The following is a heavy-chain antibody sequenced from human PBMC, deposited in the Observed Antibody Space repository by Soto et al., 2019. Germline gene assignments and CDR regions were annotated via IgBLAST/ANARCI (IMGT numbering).Heavy chain of an antibody. V-gene: IGHV3-21*01. CDR1: GFTFSSYS. Sequence: SGGSLRLSCAASGFTFSSYSINWVRQAPGKGLEWVSSISSSSSYIYYADSVKGRFSISRDNAKNSLYLQMNSLRAEDTAVYFCARGYSSFDYWGQGTLVTVSS. J-gene: IGHJ4*02. D-gene: IGHD4-4*01. CDR2: ISSSSSYI. CDR3: ARGYSSFDY.